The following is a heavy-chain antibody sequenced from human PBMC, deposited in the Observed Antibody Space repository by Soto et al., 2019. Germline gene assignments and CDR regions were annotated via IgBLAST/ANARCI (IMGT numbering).Heavy chain of an antibody. V-gene: IGHV4-30-2*01. CDR1: GGSIRSGGYS. CDR2: IYHSGSI. J-gene: IGHJ4*02. Sequence: QLQLQESGSGLVKPSQILSLTCAVSGGSIRSGGYSWSWIRQPPGKGLEGIGYIYHSGSIYYNPSLKSRATISIDRTKNQFSLKLSSVTAADTAVYYCPRVPDYWGQGTLVTVSS. CDR3: PRVPDY.